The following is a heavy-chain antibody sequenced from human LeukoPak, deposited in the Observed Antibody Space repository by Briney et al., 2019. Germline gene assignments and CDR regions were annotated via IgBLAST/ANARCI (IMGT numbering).Heavy chain of an antibody. D-gene: IGHD3-16*01. V-gene: IGHV4-34*01. CDR2: INHSGST. Sequence: SETLSLTCAVYGGSFSGYSWSWIRQPPGKGLECIGEINHSGSTNYNPSLKSRVTISLDTSKNQFPLKVSSVTAADTAVYFCARVTRYDYSRNNYYMDVWGKGTTVTVSS. CDR1: GGSFSGYS. CDR3: ARVTRYDYSRNNYYMDV. J-gene: IGHJ6*03.